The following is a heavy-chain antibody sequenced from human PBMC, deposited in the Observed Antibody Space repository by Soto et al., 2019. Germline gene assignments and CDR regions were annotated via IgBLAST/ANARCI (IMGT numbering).Heavy chain of an antibody. CDR2: ISGSGGTT. CDR3: AQIREEATGH. Sequence: LRLSCAVSGFTFSTYAMNWVRQAPGKGLEWVSAISGSGGTTYYADSVKGRFTMSRDNSKNTLSLQMNSLRAEDTAVYYCAQIREEATGHWGQGTLVTVSS. V-gene: IGHV3-23*01. D-gene: IGHD3-10*01. CDR1: GFTFSTYA. J-gene: IGHJ4*02.